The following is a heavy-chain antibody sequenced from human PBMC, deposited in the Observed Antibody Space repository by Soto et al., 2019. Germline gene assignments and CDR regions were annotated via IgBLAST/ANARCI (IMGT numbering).Heavy chain of an antibody. D-gene: IGHD3-16*01. CDR3: ARGATATQYDS. CDR1: YGSSSGGSCY. V-gene: IGHV4-61*01. J-gene: IGHJ5*02. Sequence: SVTKSVTWPFSYGSSSGGSCYWAWIRQPPGKGLEWIGFISYSGTTNYNPSLKSRVTISVDTSRSQISLMVSSLTAADTALYYSARGATATQYDSWGQGTLVTVPQ. CDR2: ISYSGTT.